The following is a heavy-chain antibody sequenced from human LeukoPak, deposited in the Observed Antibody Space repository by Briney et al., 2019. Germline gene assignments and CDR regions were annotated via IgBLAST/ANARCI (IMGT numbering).Heavy chain of an antibody. CDR2: IYTSGST. CDR1: GGSISSYY. Sequence: SETLSLTCTVSGGSISSYYWSWIRQPAGKGLEWIGRIYTSGSTYYNPSLKSRVTISVDTSKNQFSLKLSSVTAADTAVYYCARDFRDYGDSTNWFDPWGQGTLVTVSS. CDR3: ARDFRDYGDSTNWFDP. D-gene: IGHD4-17*01. V-gene: IGHV4-4*07. J-gene: IGHJ5*02.